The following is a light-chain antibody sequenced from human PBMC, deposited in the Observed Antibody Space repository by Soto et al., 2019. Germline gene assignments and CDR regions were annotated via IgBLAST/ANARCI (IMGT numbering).Light chain of an antibody. CDR3: QQLFMYPPT. J-gene: IGKJ3*01. Sequence: IQLTQSPSSLSASMGDRVTITCRASQGIINYLAWYQQKPGKAPKLLIYGASTLQGGVPSRFSGSGSGTDFHLTVSSLQPEDLATYYCQQLFMYPPTFGPGTKVDI. CDR1: QGIINY. CDR2: GAS. V-gene: IGKV1-9*01.